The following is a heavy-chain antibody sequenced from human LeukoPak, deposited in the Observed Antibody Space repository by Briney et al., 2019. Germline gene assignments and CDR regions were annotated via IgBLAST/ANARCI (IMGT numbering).Heavy chain of an antibody. CDR2: ISSGSSCI. J-gene: IGHJ4*02. D-gene: IGHD1/OR15-1a*01. Sequence: PGGSLRLPCAASGFTFSSYNMNWVRQAPGKGLEWVSSISSGSSCIYYADSVKGRFTISRDNAKNSLYLQVNSLTTEDTAVYYCARDLIAGTTYWGQGTLVTVSS. CDR1: GFTFSSYN. CDR3: ARDLIAGTTY. V-gene: IGHV3-21*01.